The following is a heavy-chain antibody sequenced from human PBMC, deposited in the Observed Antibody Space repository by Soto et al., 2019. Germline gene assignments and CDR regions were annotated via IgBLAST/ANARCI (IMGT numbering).Heavy chain of an antibody. J-gene: IGHJ6*02. CDR3: ARGSRYYDSSGYLHYYYYYGMDV. CDR2: INHSGST. D-gene: IGHD3-22*01. Sequence: LSLTCAVYGGSFSGYYWSWIRQPPGKGLEWIGEINHSGSTNYNPSLKSRVTISVDTSKNQFSLKLSSVTAADTAVYYCARGSRYYDSSGYLHYYYYYGMDVWGQGTTVTVSS. V-gene: IGHV4-34*01. CDR1: GGSFSGYY.